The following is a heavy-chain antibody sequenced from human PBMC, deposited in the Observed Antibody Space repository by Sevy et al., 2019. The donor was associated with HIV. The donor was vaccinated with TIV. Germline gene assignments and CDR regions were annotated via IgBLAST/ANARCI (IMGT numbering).Heavy chain of an antibody. D-gene: IGHD6-19*01. CDR3: ARETGYSSGWYSWFDP. CDR1: GFTFSSYW. CDR2: INSDGSST. J-gene: IGHJ5*02. Sequence: GGSLRLSCAASGFTFSSYWMHWVRQAPGKGLVWVSRINSDGSSTRYADSVKGRFTISRDNAKNTLYLQMNSLRAEDTAVYYCARETGYSSGWYSWFDPWGQGTLVTVSS. V-gene: IGHV3-74*01.